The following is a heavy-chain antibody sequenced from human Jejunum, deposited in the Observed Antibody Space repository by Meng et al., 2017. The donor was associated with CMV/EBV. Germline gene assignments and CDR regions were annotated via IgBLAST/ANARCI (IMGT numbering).Heavy chain of an antibody. J-gene: IGHJ4*02. D-gene: IGHD1-26*01. V-gene: IGHV1-18*01. CDR2: INAYNGDT. Sequence: AQSVQSGGGVKKPGASVKVSCKASGYTFTNYGSTWVRQAPGQGLEWMGWINAYNGDTNYAQTLQGRVTMTTDTSTSTAYMELRVLRSDDTAVYYCARVEVGITSGDYWGQGTLVTVSS. CDR1: GYTFTNYG. CDR3: ARVEVGITSGDY.